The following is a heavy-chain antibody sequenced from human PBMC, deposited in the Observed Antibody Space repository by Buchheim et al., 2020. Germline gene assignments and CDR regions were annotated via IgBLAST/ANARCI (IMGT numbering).Heavy chain of an antibody. CDR1: GVNFSSNA. J-gene: IGHJ6*02. D-gene: IGHD3-10*01. CDR3: ARDRGSGKYYYYGMDV. V-gene: IGHV3-30*04. CDR2: ISYDGSNK. Sequence: QLVESGGGVVQPGRSLRLSCAASGVNFSSNAMHWIRQAPGKGLEWVAVISYDGSNKYYADSVKGRFTISRDNSKNTLSVQMNTLRGEDTAVYYCARDRGSGKYYYYGMDVWGQGTT.